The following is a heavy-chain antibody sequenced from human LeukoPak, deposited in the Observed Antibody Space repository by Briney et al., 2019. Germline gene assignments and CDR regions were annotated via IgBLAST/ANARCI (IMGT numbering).Heavy chain of an antibody. J-gene: IGHJ4*02. V-gene: IGHV4-39*07. CDR1: GGSISSSSYY. CDR2: IYYSGST. Sequence: PSETLSLTCTVSGGSISSSSYYWGWIRQPPGKGLEWIGSIYYSGSTYYNPSLKSRVTISVDTSKNQFSLKLSSVTAADTAVYYCARDLPFVGELFFGYWGQGTLVTVSS. CDR3: ARDLPFVGELFFGY. D-gene: IGHD3-10*01.